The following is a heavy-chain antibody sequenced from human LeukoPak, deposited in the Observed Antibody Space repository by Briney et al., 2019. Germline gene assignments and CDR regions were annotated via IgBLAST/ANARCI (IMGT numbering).Heavy chain of an antibody. CDR2: IYYSGST. Sequence: SETLSLTCTVSGGSISSGDYYWSWTRQPPGKGLEWIGYIYYSGSTYYNPSLKSRVTISVDTSKNQFSLKLSSVTTADTAVYYCARGALWGNYNFDYWGQGTLVTVSS. J-gene: IGHJ4*02. CDR1: GGSISSGDYY. CDR3: ARGALWGNYNFDY. D-gene: IGHD3-10*01. V-gene: IGHV4-30-4*08.